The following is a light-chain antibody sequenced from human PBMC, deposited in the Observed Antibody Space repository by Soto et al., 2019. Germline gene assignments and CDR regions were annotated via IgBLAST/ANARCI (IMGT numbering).Light chain of an antibody. V-gene: IGKV3-15*01. CDR3: QQYNNWPSLT. J-gene: IGKJ4*01. Sequence: EIVMTQSPATLSVSPGERATLSCRASQRASSNLAWYQQKPGQAPRLLIYGASTRATGIPARFSGSGSGTEFNLTISSLQSEDFAVYDCQQYNNWPSLTFGGGTKVDIK. CDR1: QRASSN. CDR2: GAS.